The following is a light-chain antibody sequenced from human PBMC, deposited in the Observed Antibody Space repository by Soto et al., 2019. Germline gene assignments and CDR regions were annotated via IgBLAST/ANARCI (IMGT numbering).Light chain of an antibody. CDR3: CSYAGSSTFRV. J-gene: IGLJ3*02. CDR1: SSDDGSYNL. V-gene: IGLV2-23*03. Sequence: QSALTQPASVSGSPGQSISISCTGTSSDDGSYNLVSWYERHPGKAPKLMIYEGSKRPSGVSNRFSGSKSGNTASLTISGLQAEDEADYYCCSYAGSSTFRVFGGGPKLTVL. CDR2: EGS.